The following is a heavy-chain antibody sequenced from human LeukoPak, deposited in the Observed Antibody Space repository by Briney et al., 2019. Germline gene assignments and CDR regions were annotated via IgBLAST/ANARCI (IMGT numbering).Heavy chain of an antibody. D-gene: IGHD1-1*01. CDR3: ATLRKSLWIPEFDF. V-gene: IGHV3-74*01. Sequence: GGSLRLSCAASGFTFSSYWMHWVRQAPGKGLVWVSRVNSDGSSTNYADSVKGRFTISRDNAKNTLYLQMSSLRAEDTAVYYCATLRKSLWIPEFDFWGQGTLVTVSS. CDR1: GFTFSSYW. J-gene: IGHJ4*02. CDR2: VNSDGSST.